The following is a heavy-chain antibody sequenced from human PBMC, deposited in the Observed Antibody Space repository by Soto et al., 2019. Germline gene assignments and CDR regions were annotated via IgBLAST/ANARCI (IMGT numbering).Heavy chain of an antibody. J-gene: IGHJ5*02. CDR2: ISGSSSYT. CDR1: GFTFSDSY. Sequence: PGGSLRLSCAASGFTFSDSYMSWIRQAPGKGLEWVSYISGSSSYTNYADSVEGRFTISRDNAKNSVYLQMNSLRADDTAVYYCASYGSARQRYFDPWGQGTLVTVSS. V-gene: IGHV3-11*03. D-gene: IGHD3-10*01. CDR3: ASYGSARQRYFDP.